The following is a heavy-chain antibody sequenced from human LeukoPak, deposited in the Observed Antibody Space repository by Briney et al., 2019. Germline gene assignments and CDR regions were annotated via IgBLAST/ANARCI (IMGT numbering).Heavy chain of an antibody. J-gene: IGHJ5*02. Sequence: GGSLRLSCAASGFTFSSYWMSWVRQAPGKGLEWVSGINWNGGSTGYADSVKGRFTISRDNAKNSLYLQMNSLRAEDTAVYYCARDRIAAAGWFDPWGQGTLVTVSS. V-gene: IGHV3-20*04. CDR1: GFTFSSYW. CDR3: ARDRIAAAGWFDP. CDR2: INWNGGST. D-gene: IGHD6-13*01.